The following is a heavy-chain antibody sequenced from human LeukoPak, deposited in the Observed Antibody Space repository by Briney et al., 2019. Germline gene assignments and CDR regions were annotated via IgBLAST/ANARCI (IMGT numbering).Heavy chain of an antibody. Sequence: SETLSLTCTVSGGSISSGGYYWSWIRQHPGKGPEWIGYIYYSGSTYYNPSLKSRVTISVDTSKNQFSLKLSSVTAADTAVYYCARDGSGSYNWFDPWGQGTLVTVSS. CDR2: IYYSGST. J-gene: IGHJ5*02. D-gene: IGHD3-10*01. CDR1: GGSISSGGYY. V-gene: IGHV4-31*03. CDR3: ARDGSGSYNWFDP.